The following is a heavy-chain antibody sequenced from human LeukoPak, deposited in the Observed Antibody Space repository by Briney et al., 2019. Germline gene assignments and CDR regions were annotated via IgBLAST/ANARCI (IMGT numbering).Heavy chain of an antibody. CDR2: INPNSGGT. V-gene: IGHV1-2*02. CDR1: GYTFTGYY. D-gene: IGHD3-16*02. J-gene: IGHJ4*02. Sequence: ASVKVSCEASGYTFTGYYMHWVRQAPGQGLEWMGWINPNSGGTNYAQKFQGRVTMTRDTSISTAYMELSRLRSDDTAVYYCARSRIMITFGGVIVKEIALGYWGQGTLVTVSS. CDR3: ARSRIMITFGGVIVKEIALGY.